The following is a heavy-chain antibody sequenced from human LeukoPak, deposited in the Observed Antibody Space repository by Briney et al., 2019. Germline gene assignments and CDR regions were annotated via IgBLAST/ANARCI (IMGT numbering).Heavy chain of an antibody. CDR3: ARPTGRATVPHY. CDR1: GFTFSSYG. V-gene: IGHV3-7*01. CDR2: IKQDGSEK. Sequence: GRSLRLSCAASGFTFSSYGMHWVRQAPGKGLEWVANIKQDGSEKYYVDSVKGRFTIPRDNAKNSLYLQMNSLRAEDTAVYYCARPTGRATVPHYWGQGTLVTVSS. D-gene: IGHD4-17*01. J-gene: IGHJ4*02.